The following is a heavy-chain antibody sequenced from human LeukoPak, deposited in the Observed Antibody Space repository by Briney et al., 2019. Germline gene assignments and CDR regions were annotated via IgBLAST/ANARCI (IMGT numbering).Heavy chain of an antibody. CDR1: GFTFSSYA. Sequence: PGGSLRLSCAASGFTFSSYAMGWVRQAPGKGLEWVSAISGSGGSTYYADSVKGRFTISRDNSKNTLYLQMNSLRAEDTAVYYCAKDDFWSGYGEKANWFDPWGQGTLVTVSS. D-gene: IGHD3-3*01. J-gene: IGHJ5*02. CDR2: ISGSGGST. V-gene: IGHV3-23*01. CDR3: AKDDFWSGYGEKANWFDP.